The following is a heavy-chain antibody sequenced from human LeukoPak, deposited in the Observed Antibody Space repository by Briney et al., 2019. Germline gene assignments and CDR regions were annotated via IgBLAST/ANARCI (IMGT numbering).Heavy chain of an antibody. J-gene: IGHJ3*02. V-gene: IGHV2-5*02. CDR2: IYWDDDK. Sequence: SGPTLAHPTRTLTLICTFSGVSRSTSAGGVGWIRHRPVKALEWLALIYWDDDKRYSPSLKSRLTITKDTSKNQVVLTMTNMDPVDTATYYCAQPALGAAFDIWGQGTMVTVSS. CDR1: GVSRSTSAGG. CDR3: AQPALGAAFDI. D-gene: IGHD3-16*01.